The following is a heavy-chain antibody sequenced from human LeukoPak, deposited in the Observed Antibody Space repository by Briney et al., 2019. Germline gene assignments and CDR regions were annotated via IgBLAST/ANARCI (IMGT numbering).Heavy chain of an antibody. V-gene: IGHV1-18*01. J-gene: IGHJ4*02. Sequence: ASVRVSCKASGYTFTSYGISWVRQAPGQGLEWMGWISAYNGNTNYAQKLQGGVTMTTDTSTSTAYMELRSLRSDDTAVYYCASTYRGDSSGYYFDYWGQGTLVTVSS. CDR3: ASTYRGDSSGYYFDY. D-gene: IGHD3-22*01. CDR2: ISAYNGNT. CDR1: GYTFTSYG.